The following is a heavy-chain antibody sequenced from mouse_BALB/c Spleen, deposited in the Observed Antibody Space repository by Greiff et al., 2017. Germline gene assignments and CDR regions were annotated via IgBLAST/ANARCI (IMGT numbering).Heavy chain of an antibody. Sequence: EVQRVESGPSLVKPSQTLSLTCSVTGDSITSGYWNWIRKFPGNKLEYMGYISYSGSTYYNPSLKSRISITRDTSKNQYYLQLNSVTTEDTATYYCARSYGSSYGYFDVWGAGTTVTVSS. CDR3: ARSYGSSYGYFDV. CDR1: GDSITSGY. V-gene: IGHV3-8*02. D-gene: IGHD1-1*01. CDR2: ISYSGST. J-gene: IGHJ1*01.